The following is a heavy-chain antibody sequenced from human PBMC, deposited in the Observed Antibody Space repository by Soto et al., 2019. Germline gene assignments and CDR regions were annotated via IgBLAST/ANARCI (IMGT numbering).Heavy chain of an antibody. CDR1: GFTFSSYW. V-gene: IGHV3-74*01. CDR3: VSVPTGRYGVWSY. CDR2: INPDRTTT. J-gene: IGHJ4*02. D-gene: IGHD3-16*01. Sequence: EVQLVESGGGLVQPGGSLRLSCAASGFTFSSYWMHWVRQAPGKGLVWVSRINPDRTTTTYADSVNGRVTISRDNAENTLYLQMNRLRGDDTAVYYCVSVPTGRYGVWSYWGQGTLVTVSS.